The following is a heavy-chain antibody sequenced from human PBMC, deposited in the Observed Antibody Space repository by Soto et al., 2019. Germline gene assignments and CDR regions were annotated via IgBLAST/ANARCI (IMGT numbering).Heavy chain of an antibody. CDR2: ISYDGTNK. V-gene: IGHV3-30*18. J-gene: IGHJ6*02. CDR1: GFTFSTYG. D-gene: IGHD4-17*01. CDR3: AKDLQSYGDYDYYCYGMDV. Sequence: QVQLVESGGGEVQPGRSLTISCAASGFTFSTYGMHWVRQTPGKGLELVAVISYDGTNKFYSDSVKGRFTISRDNFKNTLPLQMNSLRADDTSVYSCAKDLQSYGDYDYYCYGMDVWGLGTRVTVSS.